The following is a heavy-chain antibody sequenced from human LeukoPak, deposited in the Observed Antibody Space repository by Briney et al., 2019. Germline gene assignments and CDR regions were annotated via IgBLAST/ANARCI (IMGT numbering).Heavy chain of an antibody. CDR2: ISYDGNNE. J-gene: IGHJ4*02. V-gene: IGHV3-30-3*01. Sequence: PGGSLRLSCAASGFTFSSYAMHWVRQAPGKGLERVAVISYDGNNEYYADSVKGRFTISRDNSKNTLYMQMNSLRAEDAAVYYGARDRVLHYFDCRGQGAMVTVFS. D-gene: IGHD3-16*01. CDR3: ARDRVLHYFDC. CDR1: GFTFSSYA.